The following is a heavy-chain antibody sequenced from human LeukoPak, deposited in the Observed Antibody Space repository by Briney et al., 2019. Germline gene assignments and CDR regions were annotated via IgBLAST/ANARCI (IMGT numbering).Heavy chain of an antibody. D-gene: IGHD6-19*01. CDR2: IYYSGST. CDR1: GGSISSYY. V-gene: IGHV4-59*01. Sequence: SETLSLTCTVSGGSISSYYWSWIRQPPGKGLEWIGYIYYSGSTNYNPSLKSRVTISVDTSKNQSSLKLSSVTAAATAVYYCARDRHSSGWPNWFDPWGQGTLVTVSS. CDR3: ARDRHSSGWPNWFDP. J-gene: IGHJ5*02.